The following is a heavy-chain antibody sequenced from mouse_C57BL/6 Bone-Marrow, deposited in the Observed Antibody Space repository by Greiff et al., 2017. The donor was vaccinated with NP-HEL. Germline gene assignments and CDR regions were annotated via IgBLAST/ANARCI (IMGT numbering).Heavy chain of an antibody. V-gene: IGHV2-2*01. J-gene: IGHJ3*01. CDR3: AADYYGSSFSY. CDR1: GFSLTSYG. CDR2: IWSGGST. D-gene: IGHD1-1*01. Sequence: QVQLQQSGPGLVQPSQSLSITCTVSGFSLTSYGVHWVRQSPGKGLEWLGVIWSGGSTDYNAAFISRLSISKDNSKSQVFFKMNSLQADDTAIYYCAADYYGSSFSYWGQGTLVTVSA.